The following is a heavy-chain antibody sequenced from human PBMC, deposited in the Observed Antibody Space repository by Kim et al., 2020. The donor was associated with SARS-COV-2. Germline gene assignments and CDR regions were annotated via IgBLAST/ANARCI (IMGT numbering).Heavy chain of an antibody. CDR3: ASRTALRYFDWLPHGYFDY. CDR1: GGSISSSNW. V-gene: IGHV4-4*02. Sequence: SETLSLTCAVSGGSISSSNWWSWVRQPPGKGLEWIGEIYHSGSTNYNPSLKSRVTISVDKSKNQFSLKLSSVTAADTAVYYCASRTALRYFDWLPHGYFDYWGQGTLVTVSS. CDR2: IYHSGST. D-gene: IGHD3-9*01. J-gene: IGHJ4*02.